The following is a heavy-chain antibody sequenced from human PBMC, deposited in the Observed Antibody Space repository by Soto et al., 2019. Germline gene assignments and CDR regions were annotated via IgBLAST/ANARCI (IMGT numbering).Heavy chain of an antibody. D-gene: IGHD2-2*01. Sequence: QLQLQESGPGLVKPSETLSLTCTVSGGSISSSSYYWGWIRQPPGKGLEWIGSIYYSGSTYYNPSLKSRVTISVDTSKNQFSLKLSYVTAADTAVYYCASLFYCSSTSCYYYYGMDVWGQGTTVTVSS. CDR2: IYYSGST. CDR1: GGSISSSSYY. J-gene: IGHJ6*02. V-gene: IGHV4-39*01. CDR3: ASLFYCSSTSCYYYYGMDV.